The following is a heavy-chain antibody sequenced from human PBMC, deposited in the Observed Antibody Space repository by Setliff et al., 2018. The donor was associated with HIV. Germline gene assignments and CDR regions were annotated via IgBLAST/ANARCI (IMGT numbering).Heavy chain of an antibody. CDR3: ARGFYGDYYFDY. CDR2: IDPSDSYT. CDR1: GYSFSSYW. D-gene: IGHD4-17*01. V-gene: IGHV5-10-1*01. Sequence: PGESLKISCKGSGYSFSSYWINWVRQMPGKGLEWMGRIDPSDSYTNYSPSFQGHVSISADRSISTAYLQWSSLKASDTAIYYCARGFYGDYYFDYWGQGTLVTVSS. J-gene: IGHJ4*02.